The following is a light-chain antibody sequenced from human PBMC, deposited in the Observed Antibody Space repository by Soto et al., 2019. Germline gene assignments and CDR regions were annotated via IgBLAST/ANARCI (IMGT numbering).Light chain of an antibody. CDR1: SSNLGADYD. V-gene: IGLV1-40*01. J-gene: IGLJ7*01. CDR3: QSYDNSLSTPI. CDR2: GNN. Sequence: QSVLTQPPPVSGTPGQRVSISCTGTSSNLGADYDVHWYQHLPGTAPKLLIFGNNVRPSGVPDRFSGSKSGTSASLAITGLQAEGEAFYYCQSYDNSLSTPIFGAGTQLTVL.